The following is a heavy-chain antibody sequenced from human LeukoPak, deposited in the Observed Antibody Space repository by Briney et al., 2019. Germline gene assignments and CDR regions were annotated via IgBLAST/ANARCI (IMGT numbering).Heavy chain of an antibody. Sequence: GRSLRLSCAASGFTFSSYGMHWVRQAPGKGLEWVALIWYDGSNKYYTDSVKGRLTISRDNSKNTLYLQMSSLRAEDTAIYYCAREGPRGNSQFDYWGQGTLVTVSS. D-gene: IGHD2/OR15-2a*01. CDR3: AREGPRGNSQFDY. J-gene: IGHJ4*02. V-gene: IGHV3-33*01. CDR2: IWYDGSNK. CDR1: GFTFSSYG.